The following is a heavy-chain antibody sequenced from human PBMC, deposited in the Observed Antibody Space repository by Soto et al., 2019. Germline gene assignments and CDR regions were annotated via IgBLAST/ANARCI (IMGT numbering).Heavy chain of an antibody. D-gene: IGHD6-25*01. CDR2: INHSGST. V-gene: IGHV4-34*01. J-gene: IGHJ5*02. CDR3: ARGKQRLVVRVSNWFDH. Sequence: SETLSLTCAVYGGSFSGYYWSWIRQPPGKGLEWIGEINHSGSTNYNPSLKSRVTISVDTSKNQFSLKLSSVTAADTAVYYCARGKQRLVVRVSNWFDHWGQGTLVTVSS. CDR1: GGSFSGYY.